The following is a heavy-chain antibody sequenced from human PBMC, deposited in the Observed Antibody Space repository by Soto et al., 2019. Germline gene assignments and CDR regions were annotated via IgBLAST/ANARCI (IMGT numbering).Heavy chain of an antibody. J-gene: IGHJ4*02. V-gene: IGHV4-34*02. CDR2: INHRGGT. D-gene: IGHD2-2*01. CDR3: AKVRSGLRYCSGTSCQAPVQLWQRGFDY. CDR1: GGSFSGYY. Sequence: QVQLQQWGAGLLKPSETLSLTCAVYGGSFSGYYWSWIRQPPGKGLEWVGEINHRGGTNYNPSLKSRVTISVDPSKNQFSLKLSSVTAADTAVYYCAKVRSGLRYCSGTSCQAPVQLWQRGFDYWGQGTLVTVSS.